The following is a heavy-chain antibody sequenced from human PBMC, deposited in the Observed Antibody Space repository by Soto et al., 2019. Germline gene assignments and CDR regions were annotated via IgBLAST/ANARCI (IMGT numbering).Heavy chain of an antibody. CDR2: IIPIFGTA. Sequence: QVQLVQSGAEVKKPGSSVKVSCKASGGTFSSYAISWVRQAPGQGLEWMGGIIPIFGTANYAQKFQGRGTITADESTSTAYMELSSLRSEDTAVYYCARVSRSVGIVAGEYYFDYWGQGTLVTVSS. D-gene: IGHD3-22*01. CDR3: ARVSRSVGIVAGEYYFDY. V-gene: IGHV1-69*12. CDR1: GGTFSSYA. J-gene: IGHJ4*02.